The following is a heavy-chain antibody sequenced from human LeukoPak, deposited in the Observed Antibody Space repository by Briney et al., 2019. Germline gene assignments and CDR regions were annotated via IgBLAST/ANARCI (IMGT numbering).Heavy chain of an antibody. J-gene: IGHJ4*02. CDR2: ISGSGGST. V-gene: IGHV3-23*01. CDR3: GKGGDTIVVLPDYFDY. Sequence: GGSLSLSCAASGFPFSSYAMSWVRQAPGKGLEGVSAISGSGGSTYYADSAKGRFNISRDNSKNTLYLQMNSLRADDTAVYYCGKGGDTIVVLPDYFDYWGQGTLVTVSS. CDR1: GFPFSSYA. D-gene: IGHD2-2*01.